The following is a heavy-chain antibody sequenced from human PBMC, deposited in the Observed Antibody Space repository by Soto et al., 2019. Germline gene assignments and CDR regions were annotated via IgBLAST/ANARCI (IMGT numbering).Heavy chain of an antibody. V-gene: IGHV1-3*01. CDR1: GYTITSYA. CDR2: INAGNGNT. J-gene: IGHJ4*02. CDR3: ARVYGKVGHWDY. D-gene: IGHD3-10*01. Sequence: GASVKVSCKASGYTITSYAMHWVRQAPGQRLEWMGWINAGNGNTKYSQKFQGRVTITRDTSASTAYKELSSLRSEDTAVYYCARVYGKVGHWDYWGQGTLVTVSS.